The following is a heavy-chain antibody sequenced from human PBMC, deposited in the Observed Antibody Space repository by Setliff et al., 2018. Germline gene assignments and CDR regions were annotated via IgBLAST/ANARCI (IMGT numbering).Heavy chain of an antibody. D-gene: IGHD3-10*01. CDR1: GESFSGHY. V-gene: IGHV4-34*01. CDR3: ARHKSNGSGSYPSLYMDV. J-gene: IGHJ6*03. CDR2: INHSGST. Sequence: SETLSLTCAVYGESFSGHYWSWIRQPPGKGLEWIGEINHSGSTYSNPSLKSRLIISVDAPDNQFSVKLSSVTAADTAVYYCARHKSNGSGSYPSLYMDVWGKGIMVTVSS.